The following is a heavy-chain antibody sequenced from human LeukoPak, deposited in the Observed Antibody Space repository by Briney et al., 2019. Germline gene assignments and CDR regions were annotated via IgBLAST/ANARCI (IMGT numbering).Heavy chain of an antibody. J-gene: IGHJ4*02. CDR1: GFTVTDNY. Sequence: GGSLRLSCAASGFTVTDNYVNWVRQAPGKGLEWVPSISSSSSYIYYADSVKGRFTISRDNAKNSLYLQMNSLRAEDTAVYYCARGSYGSSWTPFDYWGQGTLVTVSS. D-gene: IGHD6-13*01. V-gene: IGHV3-21*01. CDR2: ISSSSSYI. CDR3: ARGSYGSSWTPFDY.